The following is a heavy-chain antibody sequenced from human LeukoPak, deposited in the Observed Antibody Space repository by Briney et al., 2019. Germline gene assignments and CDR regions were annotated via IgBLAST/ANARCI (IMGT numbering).Heavy chain of an antibody. CDR1: AFTFSRYW. V-gene: IGHV3-74*01. Sequence: PGGSLRLSCEASAFTFSRYWMHWVRQAPGKGLVWVSRTKSDGKTNYADSVKGRFTISRDNAKNTVSLQMDSLRAEDTGVYYCARAPSEVGGYYPEYFRHWGQGTPVTVSS. CDR2: TKSDGKT. J-gene: IGHJ1*01. D-gene: IGHD3-22*01. CDR3: ARAPSEVGGYYPEYFRH.